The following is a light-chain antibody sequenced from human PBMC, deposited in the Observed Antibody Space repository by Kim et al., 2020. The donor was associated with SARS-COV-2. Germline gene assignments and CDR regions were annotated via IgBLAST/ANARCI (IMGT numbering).Light chain of an antibody. CDR2: SSN. V-gene: IGLV1-44*01. J-gene: IGLJ2*01. CDR3: AAWDDSLNGQVV. Sequence: QSVLTQPPSASGTPGQRVTMSCSGSSSNIGSNTVNWYQQLPGTAPKLLIYSSNQRPSGVPDRFSGSKSGTSASLAISGLQSEDEADYYCAAWDDSLNGQVVFGGGTQLTVL. CDR1: SSNIGSNT.